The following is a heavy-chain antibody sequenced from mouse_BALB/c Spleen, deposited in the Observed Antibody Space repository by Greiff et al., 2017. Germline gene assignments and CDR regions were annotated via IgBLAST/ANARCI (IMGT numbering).Heavy chain of an antibody. CDR1: GFTFSSYT. V-gene: IGHV5-12-2*01. CDR3: ARRDPMDY. J-gene: IGHJ4*01. Sequence: EVKLMESGGGLVQPGGSLKLSCAASGFTFSSYTMSWVRQTPEKRLEWVAYISNGGGSTYYPDTVKGRFTISRDNAKNTLYLQMSSLKSEDTAMYYCARRDPMDYWGQGTSVTVSS. CDR2: ISNGGGST.